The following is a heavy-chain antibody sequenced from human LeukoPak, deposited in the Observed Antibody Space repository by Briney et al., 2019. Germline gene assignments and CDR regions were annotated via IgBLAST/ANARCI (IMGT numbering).Heavy chain of an antibody. Sequence: GASVKVSCKASGYTITSYGISWVRQAPGQGLEWMGLISAYSGNTNFAQKLQGRVTMTTDTSTSTAYMELRSLRSDDTAVYYCAREFVHYCTVGRCYPPGYWGQGTLVTVSS. CDR2: ISAYSGNT. D-gene: IGHD2-15*01. V-gene: IGHV1-18*01. CDR3: AREFVHYCTVGRCYPPGY. CDR1: GYTITSYG. J-gene: IGHJ4*02.